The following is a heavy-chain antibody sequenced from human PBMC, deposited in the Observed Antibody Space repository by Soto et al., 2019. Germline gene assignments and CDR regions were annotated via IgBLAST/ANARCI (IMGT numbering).Heavy chain of an antibody. CDR1: GFTFSSYA. Sequence: EVQLLESGGGLVQPGGSLRLSCAASGFTFSSYAMSWVRQAPGKGLEWVSAISGSGGSTYYADSVKGRFTISRDNSKNTLYLQMNSLRAEDTAVYYCAKDRQQLVWGYIWFDPWGQGTLVTVSS. D-gene: IGHD6-6*01. J-gene: IGHJ5*02. CDR3: AKDRQQLVWGYIWFDP. V-gene: IGHV3-23*01. CDR2: ISGSGGST.